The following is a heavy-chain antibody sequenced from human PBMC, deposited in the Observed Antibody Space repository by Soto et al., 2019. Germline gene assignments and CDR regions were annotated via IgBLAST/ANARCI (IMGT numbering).Heavy chain of an antibody. J-gene: IGHJ4*02. Sequence: PGGSLRLSCAASGFSFSIYNMNRVRQAPGGGLVWVSYISSTGSNIHYADSVQGRFTISRDNGKNSMYLQMSSLRAEDTAVYYCARHAREVTGFDYWGLGTLVTGSS. CDR3: ARHAREVTGFDY. CDR1: GFSFSIYN. V-gene: IGHV3-48*01. CDR2: ISSTGSNI. D-gene: IGHD2-21*02.